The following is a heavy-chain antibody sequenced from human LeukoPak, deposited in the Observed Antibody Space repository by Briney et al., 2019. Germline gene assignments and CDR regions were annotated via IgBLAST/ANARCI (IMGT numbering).Heavy chain of an antibody. V-gene: IGHV3-64D*09. CDR2: ISNNGINT. Sequence: GGSLRLSCSASGFTFSTYAMRWVRQAPGKGLEYVSAISNNGINTYYADSMKGRFTISRDNSKNTLYLQMSSLRAEDTAVYYCVKSPAGSTPRLYYYGSGTFDYWGQGTLVTVSS. CDR1: GFTFSTYA. D-gene: IGHD3-10*01. J-gene: IGHJ4*02. CDR3: VKSPAGSTPRLYYYGSGTFDY.